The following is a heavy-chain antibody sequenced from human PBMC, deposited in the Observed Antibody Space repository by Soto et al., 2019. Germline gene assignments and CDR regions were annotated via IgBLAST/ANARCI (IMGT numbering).Heavy chain of an antibody. D-gene: IGHD3-3*01. V-gene: IGHV1-3*01. Sequence: ASVKVSCKASGYTFTSYAMHWVRQAPGQRLEWMGWINAGNGNTKYSQKFQGRVTITRDTSASTAYMELSSLRSEDTAVYYCARDQEVLYYDFWSGPFDPWGPGTLVTLSS. J-gene: IGHJ5*02. CDR1: GYTFTSYA. CDR2: INAGNGNT. CDR3: ARDQEVLYYDFWSGPFDP.